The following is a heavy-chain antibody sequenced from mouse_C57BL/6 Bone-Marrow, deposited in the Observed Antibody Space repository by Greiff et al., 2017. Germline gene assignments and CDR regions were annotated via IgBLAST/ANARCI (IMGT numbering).Heavy chain of an antibody. V-gene: IGHV1-82*01. Sequence: VKLMESGPELVKPGASVKISCKASGYAFSSSWMNWVKQRPGKGLEWIGRIYPGDGDTNYNGKFKGKATLTADKSSSTAYMQLSSLTSEDSAVYFCARYGQLTGPLDYWGQGTTLTVSS. CDR2: IYPGDGDT. J-gene: IGHJ2*01. CDR3: ARYGQLTGPLDY. CDR1: GYAFSSSW. D-gene: IGHD3-3*01.